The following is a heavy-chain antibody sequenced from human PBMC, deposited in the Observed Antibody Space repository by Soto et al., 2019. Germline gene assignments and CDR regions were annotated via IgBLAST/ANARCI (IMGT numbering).Heavy chain of an antibody. J-gene: IGHJ3*02. CDR3: ARADYRSTWYSATGALDI. Sequence: EVQLVESGGGLVKPGGSLRLSCAASGFTFSSYSMNWVRQAPGKGLEWVSSISSSSSYIYYADSVKGRFTISRDNAKNSLYLQMNSLRVEDTAVYYCARADYRSTWYSATGALDIWGQGTMVTVS. V-gene: IGHV3-21*01. D-gene: IGHD6-13*01. CDR2: ISSSSSYI. CDR1: GFTFSSYS.